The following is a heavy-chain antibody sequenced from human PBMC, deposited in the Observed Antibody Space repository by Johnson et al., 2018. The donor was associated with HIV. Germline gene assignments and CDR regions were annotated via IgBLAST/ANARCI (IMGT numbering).Heavy chain of an antibody. CDR3: ARGGGTYLEPFDI. CDR1: GFTVSSNY. Sequence: DVQLVESGGGLVQPGRSLRLSCAASGFTVSSNYMSWVRQAPGKGLEWVSVIYSGGSTYYADSVKGRFTISRDDSKNTLYLQMNSLRAEDTAVYYCARGGGTYLEPFDIWGQGTMVTVSS. CDR2: IYSGGST. J-gene: IGHJ3*02. V-gene: IGHV3-66*01. D-gene: IGHD1-26*01.